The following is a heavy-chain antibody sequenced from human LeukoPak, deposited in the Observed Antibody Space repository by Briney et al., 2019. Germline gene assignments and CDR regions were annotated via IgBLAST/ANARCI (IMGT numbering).Heavy chain of an antibody. Sequence: PSETLSLTCTVSGGSISSYYWSWIRQPPGKGLEWIGYIYYSGSTNYNPSLKSRVTISVDTSKNQFSLKLSSVTAADTAVYYCAREGRYYYDSNWFDPWGQGTLVNVSS. J-gene: IGHJ5*02. V-gene: IGHV4-59*01. D-gene: IGHD3-22*01. CDR3: AREGRYYYDSNWFDP. CDR2: IYYSGST. CDR1: GGSISSYY.